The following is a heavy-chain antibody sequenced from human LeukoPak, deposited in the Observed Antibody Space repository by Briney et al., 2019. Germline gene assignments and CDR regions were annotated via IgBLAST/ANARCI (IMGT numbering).Heavy chain of an antibody. CDR3: ARARIGVVVTAILGGLLDY. CDR2: INHSGST. D-gene: IGHD2-21*02. Sequence: PSETLSLTCAVYGGSFGGYYWSWIRQPPGKGLEWIGEINHSGSTNYNPSLKSRVTISVDTSKNQFSLKLSSVTAADTAVYYCARARIGVVVTAILGGLLDYWGQGTLVTVSS. CDR1: GGSFGGYY. V-gene: IGHV4-34*01. J-gene: IGHJ4*02.